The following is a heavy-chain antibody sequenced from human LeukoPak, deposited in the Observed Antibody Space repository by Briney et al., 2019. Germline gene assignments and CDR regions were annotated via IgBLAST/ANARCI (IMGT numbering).Heavy chain of an antibody. J-gene: IGHJ4*02. CDR2: INSDGSGT. CDR3: ARDSNSNSRLDY. Sequence: SGGSLRLSCAASGFTFSSHWMHWVRQAPGKGLVWVSRINSDGSGTIYADSVKGRFTISRDNAKNTLDLQMNSLRAEDTAVYYCARDSNSNSRLDYWGQGTLVTVSS. D-gene: IGHD6-6*01. CDR1: GFTFSSHW. V-gene: IGHV3-74*01.